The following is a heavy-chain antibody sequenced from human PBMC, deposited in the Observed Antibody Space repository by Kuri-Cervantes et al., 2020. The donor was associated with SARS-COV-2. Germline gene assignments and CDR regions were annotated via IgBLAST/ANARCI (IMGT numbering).Heavy chain of an antibody. Sequence: GGSLRLSCAASGFTFSSYWMSWVRQAPGKGLEWVANIKQDGSEKYYVDSVKGRFTISRDNAKNSLYLQMNSLRAEDTAVYYCTKYYDHVWGSYRTNYFDYWGQGTLVTVSS. CDR1: GFTFSSYW. D-gene: IGHD3-16*02. J-gene: IGHJ4*02. CDR2: IKQDGSEK. V-gene: IGHV3-7*01. CDR3: TKYYDHVWGSYRTNYFDY.